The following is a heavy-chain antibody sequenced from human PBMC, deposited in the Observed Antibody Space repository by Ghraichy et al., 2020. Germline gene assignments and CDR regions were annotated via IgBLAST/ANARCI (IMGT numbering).Heavy chain of an antibody. CDR1: GFTFSSYA. J-gene: IGHJ4*02. CDR2: ISGSGGST. V-gene: IGHV3-23*01. D-gene: IGHD4-17*01. CDR3: AVTVTTSEMYYFDY. Sequence: GSLRLSCAASGFTFSSYAMSWVRQAPGKGLEWVPAISGSGGSTYYADSVKGRFTISRDNSKNTLYLQMNSLRAEDTAVYYCAVTVTTSEMYYFDYWGQGTLVTVS.